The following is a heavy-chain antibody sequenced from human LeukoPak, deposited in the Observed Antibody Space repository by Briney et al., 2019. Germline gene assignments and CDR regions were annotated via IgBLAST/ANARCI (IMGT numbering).Heavy chain of an antibody. CDR3: ARGVTREDAFDI. D-gene: IGHD4-23*01. CDR2: MEYTGST. Sequence: PSETLSLTCTVSGAPIISSSYYWGWIRQPPGRGLEWIGHMEYTGSTYYNPSLKSRVTLSVDTSKNQFSLNLRSVIAADTAVYYCARGVTREDAFDIWGQGTMVTVSS. J-gene: IGHJ3*02. CDR1: GAPIISSSYY. V-gene: IGHV4-39*01.